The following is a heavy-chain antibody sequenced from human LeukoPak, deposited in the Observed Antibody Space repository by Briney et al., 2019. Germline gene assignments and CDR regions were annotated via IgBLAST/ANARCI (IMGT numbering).Heavy chain of an antibody. CDR2: IYPGDSDT. CDR3: ARRRATVTMNGAYFDY. D-gene: IGHD4-17*01. CDR1: GYSFTSYW. J-gene: IGHJ4*02. V-gene: IGHV5-51*01. Sequence: GESLKISCKGSGYSFTSYWIGWVRQMPGKGLEWMGIIYPGDSDTRYSPSFQGQVTISADKSITTAYLQWSTLKASDTAMYYCARRRATVTMNGAYFDYWGQGTLVTVSS.